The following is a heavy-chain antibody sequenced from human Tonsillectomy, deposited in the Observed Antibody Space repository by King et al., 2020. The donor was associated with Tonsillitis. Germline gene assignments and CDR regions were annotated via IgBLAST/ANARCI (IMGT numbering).Heavy chain of an antibody. Sequence: VQLVEYGGGLVQPGGSLRLSCAASGFTFSSYAMSWVRQAPGKGLEWVSVIYSGGRSTYYADSVKGRFTISRDNSKNTLYLQMNSLRAEDTAVYYCAKDLGTWFGEGGMDVWGQGTTVTVSS. CDR3: AKDLGTWFGEGGMDV. V-gene: IGHV3-23*03. J-gene: IGHJ6*02. CDR1: GFTFSSYA. CDR2: IYSGGRST. D-gene: IGHD3-10*01.